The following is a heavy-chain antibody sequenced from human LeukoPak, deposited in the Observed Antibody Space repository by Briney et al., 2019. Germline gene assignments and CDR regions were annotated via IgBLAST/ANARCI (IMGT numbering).Heavy chain of an antibody. D-gene: IGHD6-13*01. CDR1: GFTVSSNY. Sequence: PGGSLRLSCAASGFTVSSNYMSWVRQAPGKGLEWVSVIYSGGSTYYADSVKGRFTISRDNSKNTLYLQMNSLRAEDTAVYYCARDSLPGSSWQSYYYYGMDVWGQGTTVTVSS. V-gene: IGHV3-53*01. J-gene: IGHJ6*02. CDR2: IYSGGST. CDR3: ARDSLPGSSWQSYYYYGMDV.